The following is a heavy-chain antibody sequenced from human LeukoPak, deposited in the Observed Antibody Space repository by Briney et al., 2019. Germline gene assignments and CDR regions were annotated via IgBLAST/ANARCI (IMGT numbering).Heavy chain of an antibody. D-gene: IGHD3-16*02. CDR3: ARGNYDYVWGSYRYHNWFDP. Sequence: SETLSLTCAVYGGSFSGYYWSWIRQPPGKGLEWIGEINHSGSTNYNPSLKSRVTISVDTSKNQFSLKLSSVTAADTAVYYCARGNYDYVWGSYRYHNWFDPWGQGTLVTVSS. CDR1: GGSFSGYY. J-gene: IGHJ5*02. CDR2: INHSGST. V-gene: IGHV4-34*01.